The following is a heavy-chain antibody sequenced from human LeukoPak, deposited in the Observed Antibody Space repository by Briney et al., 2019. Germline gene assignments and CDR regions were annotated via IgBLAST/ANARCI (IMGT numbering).Heavy chain of an antibody. V-gene: IGHV5-51*01. Sequence: GESLKISCKGSGYSFTIYWIGWVRQMPGKGLEWMGIIYPGESDTRYSPSFQGQVTISADKSISTAYLQWSSLKASDTAMYYCARLSSGYYYDSSGYYYFDYWGQGTLVTVSS. D-gene: IGHD3-22*01. CDR3: ARLSSGYYYDSSGYYYFDY. CDR1: GYSFTIYW. CDR2: IYPGESDT. J-gene: IGHJ4*02.